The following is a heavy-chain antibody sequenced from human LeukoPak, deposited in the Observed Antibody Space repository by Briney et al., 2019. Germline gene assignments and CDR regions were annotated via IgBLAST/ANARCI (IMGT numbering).Heavy chain of an antibody. CDR2: IYHSGST. D-gene: IGHD2-2*01. J-gene: IGHJ5*02. CDR3: ARQILYCSSTSCLNWFDP. V-gene: IGHV4-30-2*01. Sequence: SETLSLTCAVSGGSISSGGYSWSWIRQPPGKGLEWIGYIYHSGSTYYNPSLKSRVTISVDRSKNQFSLKLSSVTAADTAVYYCARQILYCSSTSCLNWFDPWGQGTLVTVSS. CDR1: GGSISSGGYS.